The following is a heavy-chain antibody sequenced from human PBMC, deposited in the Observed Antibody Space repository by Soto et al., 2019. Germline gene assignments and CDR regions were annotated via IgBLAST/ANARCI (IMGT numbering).Heavy chain of an antibody. Sequence: SETLSLTCTVSGGSISSGDYYWSWIRQPPGKGLEWIGFIYYSGTTYYNPSLKSRITISIDTSRNQFSLKLSSVTAADTAVYYCASAQMVVNWFDPWGQGTLVTVSS. CDR2: IYYSGTT. V-gene: IGHV4-30-4*01. D-gene: IGHD2-8*01. CDR3: ASAQMVVNWFDP. J-gene: IGHJ5*02. CDR1: GGSISSGDYY.